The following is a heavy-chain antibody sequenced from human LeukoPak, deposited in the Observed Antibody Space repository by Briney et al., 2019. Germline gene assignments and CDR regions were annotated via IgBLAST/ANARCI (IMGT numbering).Heavy chain of an antibody. CDR1: GFTFSSYE. CDR3: ARGPIDILTRYHYYYYYGMDV. Sequence: GGSLRLSCAASGFTFSSYEMNWVRQAPGKGLEWVSYISSSGSTIYYADSVKGRFTISRDNAKNSLYLQMNSLRAEDTAVYYCARGPIDILTRYHYYYYYGMDVWGKGTTVTVSS. V-gene: IGHV3-48*03. CDR2: ISSSGSTI. D-gene: IGHD3-9*01. J-gene: IGHJ6*04.